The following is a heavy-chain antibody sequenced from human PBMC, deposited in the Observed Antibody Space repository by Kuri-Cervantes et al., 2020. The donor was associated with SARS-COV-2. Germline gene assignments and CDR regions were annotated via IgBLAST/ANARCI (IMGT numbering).Heavy chain of an antibody. V-gene: IGHV4-34*01. J-gene: IGHJ4*02. CDR1: GGSVSGYY. D-gene: IGHD3-16*01. CDR3: ARGRSFVGN. CDR2: INHSGST. Sequence: TLSHTCAVYGGSVSGYYWSWNRQPPGKGLEWIGEINHSGSTNYNPSLKSPVTISVDTSKNQFSLKLSSVTAADTAVYYCARGRSFVGNWGQGTLVTVAS.